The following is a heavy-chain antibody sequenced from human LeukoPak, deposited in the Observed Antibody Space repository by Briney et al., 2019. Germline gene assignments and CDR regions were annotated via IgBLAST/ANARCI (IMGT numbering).Heavy chain of an antibody. CDR2: SKNKGEGETT. Sequence: GGSLRLSCAASGFTFTNAWMSWVRQAPGKGLGWVGRSKNKGEGETTDYAAPVKGRFTISRDDSENTLFLQMHSLETEDTALYYCVWNSEHYFDFWGQGSLVTVSS. J-gene: IGHJ4*02. CDR3: VWNSEHYFDF. CDR1: GFTFTNAW. V-gene: IGHV3-15*01. D-gene: IGHD1-7*01.